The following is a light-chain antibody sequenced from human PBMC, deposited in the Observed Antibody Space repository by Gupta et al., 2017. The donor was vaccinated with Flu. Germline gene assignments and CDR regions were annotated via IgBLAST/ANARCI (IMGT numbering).Light chain of an antibody. CDR3: QQSFSLPAT. J-gene: IGKJ2*01. CDR2: VAS. V-gene: IGKV1-39*01. CDR1: QSISNY. Sequence: GDRVTITCRASQSISNYVNWYQQRPGKAPKLLIYVASNLKDGVPARFSGAGFGTEFTLVINSLQPEDFATYFCQQSFSLPATFGQGTNLEMK.